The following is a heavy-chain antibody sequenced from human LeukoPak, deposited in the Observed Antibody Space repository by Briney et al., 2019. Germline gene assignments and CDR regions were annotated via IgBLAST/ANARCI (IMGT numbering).Heavy chain of an antibody. CDR3: AKETSRIGGSMASFDY. CDR2: INPDGSTT. Sequence: GGSLRLSCAASGFTFSNYWMHWVRHDPGKGLVWVSFINPDGSTTNYADSVKGRFTIARDNSKNTLYLQMNSLRAEDTAVYYCAKETSRIGGSMASFDYWGQGTLVTVSS. CDR1: GFTFSNYW. V-gene: IGHV3-74*01. D-gene: IGHD1-26*01. J-gene: IGHJ4*02.